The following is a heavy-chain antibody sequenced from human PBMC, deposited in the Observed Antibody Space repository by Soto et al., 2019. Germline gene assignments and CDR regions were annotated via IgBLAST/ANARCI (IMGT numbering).Heavy chain of an antibody. J-gene: IGHJ4*02. D-gene: IGHD6-13*01. CDR1: EFTFSNYA. CDR2: ISDNGGTT. Sequence: GGSLRLSCAASEFTFSNYAMSWVRQAPGKGLEWVSSISDNGGTTYYADSVKGRFTISRDNSKNTLYLQMNSLRAEDTAVYYCANDPQQQIVYFYYWGQGTQVTVSS. CDR3: ANDPQQQIVYFYY. V-gene: IGHV3-23*01.